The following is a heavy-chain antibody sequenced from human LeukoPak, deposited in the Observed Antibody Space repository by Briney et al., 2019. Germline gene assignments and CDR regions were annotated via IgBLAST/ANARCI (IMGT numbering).Heavy chain of an antibody. CDR1: GFTFSNAW. V-gene: IGHV3-15*01. CDR3: TTAYDSSGYYPGY. J-gene: IGHJ4*02. D-gene: IGHD3-22*01. Sequence: GSLRLSCAASGFTFSNAWMSWVRQAPGKGLEWVGRIKSKTDGGTTDYAAPVKGRFTISRDDSKNTLYLQMNSLKTEDTAVYYCTTAYDSSGYYPGYWGQGTLVTVSS. CDR2: IKSKTDGGTT.